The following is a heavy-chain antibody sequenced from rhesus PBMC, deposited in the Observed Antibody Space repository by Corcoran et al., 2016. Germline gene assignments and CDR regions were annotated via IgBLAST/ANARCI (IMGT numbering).Heavy chain of an antibody. Sequence: EVQLVESGGDLVQPGGSLRLSCAASGFTFSACGMSWVRPAPGKGLEWVSYIAKDGGTTYYSDSIKGRLTISRDNSKNTLSLQMNSLRTEDTAMYYCAKESSDSGLDYWGQGVLVTVSS. CDR2: IAKDGGTT. D-gene: IGHD2-33*01. J-gene: IGHJ4*01. CDR3: AKESSDSGLDY. V-gene: IGHV3S5*01. CDR1: GFTFSACG.